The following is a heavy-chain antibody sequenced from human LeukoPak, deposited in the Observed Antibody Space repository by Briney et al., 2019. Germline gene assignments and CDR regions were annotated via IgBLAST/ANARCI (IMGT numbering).Heavy chain of an antibody. D-gene: IGHD3-10*01. V-gene: IGHV1-8*01. CDR1: GYTFTSYD. CDR2: MSPNSDNT. J-gene: IGHJ5*02. CDR3: ARDYDGSSGWFDP. Sequence: GASVKVSCKASGYTFTSYDINWVRQATGQGLEWMGWMSPNSDNTGYAQKFQGRVTFTRDTSISTAYMELRSLTSEDTAVYYCARDYDGSSGWFDPWGQGTLVTVSS.